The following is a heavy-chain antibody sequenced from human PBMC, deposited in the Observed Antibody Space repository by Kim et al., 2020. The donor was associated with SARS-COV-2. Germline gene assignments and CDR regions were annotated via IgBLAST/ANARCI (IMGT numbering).Heavy chain of an antibody. CDR2: INTNTGNP. Sequence: ASVKVSCKASGYTFTSYAMNWVRQAPGQGLEWMGWINTNTGNPTYAQGFTGRFVFSLDTSVSTAYLQISSLKAEDTAVYYCAREVRYSSSLRYYYYGMDVWGQGTTVTVSS. V-gene: IGHV7-4-1*02. J-gene: IGHJ6*02. CDR1: GYTFTSYA. D-gene: IGHD6-6*01. CDR3: AREVRYSSSLRYYYYGMDV.